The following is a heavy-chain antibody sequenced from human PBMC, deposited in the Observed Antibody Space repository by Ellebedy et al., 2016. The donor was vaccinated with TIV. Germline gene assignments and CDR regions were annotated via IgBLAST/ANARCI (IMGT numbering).Heavy chain of an antibody. J-gene: IGHJ6*02. CDR1: GFTFTSYW. D-gene: IGHD3-22*01. Sequence: GGSLRLSCAASGFTFTSYWMSWVRQAPGEGLEWVATIHQDGSRIYYVDSVKGRFTISRDNAKNSVYLRMDTLRVEDTAVYHCVRDGAYGDYSPGYYGMDVWGQGTTVTVSS. CDR3: VRDGAYGDYSPGYYGMDV. CDR2: IHQDGSRI. V-gene: IGHV3-7*03.